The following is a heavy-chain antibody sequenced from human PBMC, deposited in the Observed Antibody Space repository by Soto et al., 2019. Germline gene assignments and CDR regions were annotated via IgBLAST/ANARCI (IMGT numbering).Heavy chain of an antibody. J-gene: IGHJ4*02. CDR1: GFTFSSYA. Sequence: EVQLLESGGGLVQPGGSLRLSCAASGFTFSSYAMNWVRQGPGKGLEWVSVISGSGGSTYYPDSVKGRFTISRDNSKNTLYLQMNSLRAEDTAVYYCASRSSGWYFDYWGQGTLVTVSS. D-gene: IGHD6-19*01. CDR3: ASRSSGWYFDY. V-gene: IGHV3-23*01. CDR2: ISGSGGST.